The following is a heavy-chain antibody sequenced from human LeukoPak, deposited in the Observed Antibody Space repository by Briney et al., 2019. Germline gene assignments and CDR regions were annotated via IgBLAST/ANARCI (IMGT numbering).Heavy chain of an antibody. J-gene: IGHJ5*02. CDR3: VYGGSYYVA. CDR1: GFSFSGYE. Sequence: GGSLRLSCAASGFSFSGYEMIWVRQAPGKGLELVANVKEDESEKYYVDSVKGRFIISRDNAKNSLYLQMNRLRAEDTALYYCVYGGSYYVAWGQGTLVTVSS. D-gene: IGHD3-10*01. CDR2: VKEDESEK. V-gene: IGHV3-7*01.